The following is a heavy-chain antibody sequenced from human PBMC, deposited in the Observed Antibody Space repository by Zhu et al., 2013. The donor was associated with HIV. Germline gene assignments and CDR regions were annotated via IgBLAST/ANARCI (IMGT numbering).Heavy chain of an antibody. D-gene: IGHD2-2*02. CDR3: AREMDCSSTSCYRVLGFDP. CDR1: GYTFTSYA. J-gene: IGHJ5*02. Sequence: QVQLVQSGSELKKPGASVKVSCKASGYTFTSYAMNWVRQAPGQGLEWMGWINTNTGNPTYAQGFTGRFVFSLDTSVSTAYLQICSLKAEDTAVYYCAREMDCSSTSCYRVLGFDPWGQGTLGHRSPQ. CDR2: INTNTGNP. V-gene: IGHV7-4-1*01.